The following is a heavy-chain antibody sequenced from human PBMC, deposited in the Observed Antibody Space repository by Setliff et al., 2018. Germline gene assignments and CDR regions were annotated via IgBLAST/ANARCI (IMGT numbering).Heavy chain of an antibody. CDR2: ISPYNGNT. V-gene: IGHV1-18*01. CDR3: ARGKMDVVAVAGKYCVMDV. J-gene: IGHJ6*02. D-gene: IGHD6-19*01. Sequence: ASVKVSCKASGYRFTTYGINWVRQAPGQGLEWMGWISPYNGNTKYAQKFQGRVTMTADTSTSTAYMELRSLRFDDTAVYYCARGKMDVVAVAGKYCVMDVWGQGTTVTVSS. CDR1: GYRFTTYG.